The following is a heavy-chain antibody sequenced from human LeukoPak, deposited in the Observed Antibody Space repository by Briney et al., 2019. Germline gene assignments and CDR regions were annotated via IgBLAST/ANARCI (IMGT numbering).Heavy chain of an antibody. V-gene: IGHV1-8*01. J-gene: IGHJ4*02. CDR2: MTPNSGNT. CDR1: GYTFTSYD. CDR3: ARNVPSTGDFVY. Sequence: ASVKVSCKASGYTFTSYDINWVRQATGQGLEWMGWMTPNSGNTGYAQKFQGRVTMTRDTSISTAYMELSSLTSEDTAVYYCARNVPSTGDFVYWGQGTLVTVSS. D-gene: IGHD3-10*01.